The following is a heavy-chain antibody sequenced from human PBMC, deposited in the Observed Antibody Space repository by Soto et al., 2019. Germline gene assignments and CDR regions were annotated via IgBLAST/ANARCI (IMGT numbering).Heavy chain of an antibody. CDR3: ARENRPAGLHV. J-gene: IGHJ6*02. CDR1: GFTFSNYE. CDR2: LSTSGSTM. V-gene: IGHV3-48*03. Sequence: GGSLRLSCTASGFTFSNYEMTWVRQAPGKGLEWVSYLSTSGSTMYYADSVKGRFTISRDNAKSSLFLQMNSLRAEDTAVYYCARENRPAGLHVWGQGTTVTVS.